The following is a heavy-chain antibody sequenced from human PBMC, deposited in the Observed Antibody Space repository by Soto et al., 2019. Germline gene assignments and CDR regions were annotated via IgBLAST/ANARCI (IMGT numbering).Heavy chain of an antibody. CDR2: ISYDGSHK. D-gene: IGHD3-10*01. Sequence: QVQLVESGGGVVQPGRSLRLSCAASGFTFSGFGMHWVRHTPGKGLEWLAVISYDGSHKLHADSVQGRFTISRDNSKNTLSLQMNSLRTEDTAVYYCAKDLGLDASASYPYHWGHGTLVSVSS. V-gene: IGHV3-30*18. J-gene: IGHJ5*02. CDR1: GFTFSGFG. CDR3: AKDLGLDASASYPYH.